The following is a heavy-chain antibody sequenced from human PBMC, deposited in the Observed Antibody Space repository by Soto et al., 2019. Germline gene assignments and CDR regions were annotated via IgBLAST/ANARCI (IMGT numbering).Heavy chain of an antibody. V-gene: IGHV3-30-3*01. CDR1: GFTFSSYA. J-gene: IGHJ6*02. CDR2: ISYDGSNK. CDR3: ARDQIRGSSWYNYYYYGMDV. Sequence: QVQLVESGGGVVQPGRSLSLSCAASGFTFSSYAMHWVRQAPGKGLEWVAVISYDGSNKYYADSVKGRFTISRDNSKNTLYLQMNSLRAEDTAVYYCARDQIRGSSWYNYYYYGMDVWGQGTTVTVSS. D-gene: IGHD6-13*01.